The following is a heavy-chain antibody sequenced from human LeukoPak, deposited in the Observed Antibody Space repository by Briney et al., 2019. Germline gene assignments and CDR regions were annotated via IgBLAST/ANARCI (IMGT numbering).Heavy chain of an antibody. J-gene: IGHJ4*01. V-gene: IGHV3-23*01. CDR3: AKGIYSSGWSYFDY. D-gene: IGHD6-19*01. CDR1: GFTFSNSA. CDR2: LSGSGITT. Sequence: GGSLRLSCAASGFTFSNSAMSWVRQAPGKGLEWVSTLSGSGITTYYADSVKGRFTTSRDNSKNTLYLQMNSLRAEDTAVYYCAKGIYSSGWSYFDYWGHGPLVTVSS.